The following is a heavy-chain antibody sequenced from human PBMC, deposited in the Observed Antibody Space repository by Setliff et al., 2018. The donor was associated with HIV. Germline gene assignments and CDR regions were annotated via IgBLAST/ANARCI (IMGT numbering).Heavy chain of an antibody. V-gene: IGHV4-34*01. CDR3: ARVSITYWYSIPRDYYYYMDV. D-gene: IGHD2-8*02. J-gene: IGHJ6*03. CDR1: GASFNNYY. Sequence: SETLSLTCAVYGASFNNYYWSWIRQPSGRGLEWIGEIDHRGRPKYNPSLNSRVTMSVDKSRNQFSLKVSSVTAADTAVYYCARVSITYWYSIPRDYYYYMDVWGEGTTVTVSS. CDR2: IDHRGRP.